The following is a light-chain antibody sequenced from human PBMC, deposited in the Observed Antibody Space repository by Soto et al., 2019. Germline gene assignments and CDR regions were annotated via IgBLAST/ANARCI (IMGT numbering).Light chain of an antibody. CDR1: QGISNS. J-gene: IGKJ3*01. CDR2: SAS. CDR3: LQYNNAPPFT. V-gene: IGKV1-27*01. Sequence: DIQMTQSPSSLSASVGDRVTITRRASQGISNSLAWYQQKPGKVPKLLIYSASTLQSGVPSRFRGSGSGTDFTLTISSLQPQDVATYYCLQYNNAPPFTFGPGTKVEIK.